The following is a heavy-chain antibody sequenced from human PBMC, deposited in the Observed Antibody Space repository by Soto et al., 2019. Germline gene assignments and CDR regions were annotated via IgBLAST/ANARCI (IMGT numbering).Heavy chain of an antibody. CDR1: GFAFSSFW. V-gene: IGHV3-7*01. CDR2: IKEDGSEK. CDR3: SRHETSLYYAMDV. J-gene: IGHJ6*02. Sequence: GGSLRLSCAASGFAFSSFWMSWVRQAPGKGLEWVANIKEDGSEKHYVDSVKGRFTISRDNAKNSLYLQMNSLRGEDAAVYYCSRHETSLYYAMDVWGQGTPVTVSS.